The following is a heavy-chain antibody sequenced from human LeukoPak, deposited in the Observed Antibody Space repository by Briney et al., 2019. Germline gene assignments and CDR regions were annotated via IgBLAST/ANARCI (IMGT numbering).Heavy chain of an antibody. CDR3: ARGGRYAYFLDY. CDR1: GFIFSDYR. J-gene: IGHJ4*02. CDR2: IKSDGSST. Sequence: GGSLRLSCAASGFIFSDYRMHWVRQGPGKGLVWVSRIKSDGSSTSYAESVKGRFTISRDNAKNTVYVHMNSLRDEDTAVYYCARGGRYAYFLDYWGQGTLVTVSS. D-gene: IGHD3-16*01. V-gene: IGHV3-74*01.